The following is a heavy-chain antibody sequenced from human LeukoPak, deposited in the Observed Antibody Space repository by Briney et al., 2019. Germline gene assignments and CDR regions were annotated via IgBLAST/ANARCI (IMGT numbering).Heavy chain of an antibody. V-gene: IGHV1-18*01. CDR1: GYTFTSYG. D-gene: IGHD3-3*01. Sequence: ASVKVSCKASGYTFTSYGISWVRQAPGQGREWMGWVSAYNGNTNYAQKLQGRVTMTTDTSTSTAYMELRSLRSDDTAVYYCARDPTYYDFWSGYYTGLYLDYWGQGTLVTVSS. CDR2: VSAYNGNT. CDR3: ARDPTYYDFWSGYYTGLYLDY. J-gene: IGHJ4*02.